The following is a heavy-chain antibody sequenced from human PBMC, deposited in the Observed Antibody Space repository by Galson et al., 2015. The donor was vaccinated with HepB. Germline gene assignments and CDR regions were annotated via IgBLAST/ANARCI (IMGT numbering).Heavy chain of an antibody. CDR1: GYTFTSYA. CDR2: INAGNGNT. J-gene: IGHJ4*02. CDR3: ARVVSSSHYPPQPDFDY. V-gene: IGHV1-3*01. Sequence: SVKVSCKASGYTFTSYAMHWVRQAPGQRLEWMGWINAGNGNTKYSQKFQGRVTITRDTSASTAYLELSSLRSEDTAVYYCARVVSSSHYPPQPDFDYWGQGTLVTVSS. D-gene: IGHD6-13*01.